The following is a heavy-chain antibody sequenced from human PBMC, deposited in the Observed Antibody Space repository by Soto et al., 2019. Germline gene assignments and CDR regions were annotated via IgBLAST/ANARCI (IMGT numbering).Heavy chain of an antibody. CDR2: ISGSGDNT. CDR1: GFIFSPEA. Sequence: EVQLLESGGRLVQPGGSLSLSCAASGFIFSPEALNWVRQAPGKGLEWVSGISGSGDNTNYADSGKGRFTISRDNSKNTLYLQMNYARVEDTAVYYCAKSPRRGYEPPWDYWGQGTLVTVSS. D-gene: IGHD2-2*01. V-gene: IGHV3-23*01. CDR3: AKSPRRGYEPPWDY. J-gene: IGHJ4*02.